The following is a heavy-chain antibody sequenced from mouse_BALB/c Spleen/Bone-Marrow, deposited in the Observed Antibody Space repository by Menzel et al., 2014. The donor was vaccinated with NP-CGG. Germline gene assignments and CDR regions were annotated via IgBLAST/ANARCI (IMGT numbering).Heavy chain of an antibody. CDR1: GYTFTSYW. V-gene: IGHV1-69*02. Sequence: VQLQQSGAELVKPGASVKLSCKASGYTFTSYWMHWVKQRPGQGLEWIGEIDPSDSYTNYNQKFKGKATLTVDKSSGTAYMQLSSLTSEDSAVYYCARSRGYYDYWYFDVWGAGTTVTVSS. D-gene: IGHD2-4*01. CDR2: IDPSDSYT. J-gene: IGHJ1*01. CDR3: ARSRGYYDYWYFDV.